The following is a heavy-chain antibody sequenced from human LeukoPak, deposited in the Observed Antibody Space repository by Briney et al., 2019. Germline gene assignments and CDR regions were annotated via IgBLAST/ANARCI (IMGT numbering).Heavy chain of an antibody. J-gene: IGHJ4*02. CDR2: INPNSGGT. V-gene: IGHV1-2*06. Sequence: GASVKVSCKASGYTFTCYYMHWVRQAPGQGLEWMGRINPNSGGTNYAQKFQGRVTMTRDTSISTAYMELSRLRSDDTAVYYCATDYDFWSGSDYWGQGTLVTVSS. D-gene: IGHD3-3*01. CDR3: ATDYDFWSGSDY. CDR1: GYTFTCYY.